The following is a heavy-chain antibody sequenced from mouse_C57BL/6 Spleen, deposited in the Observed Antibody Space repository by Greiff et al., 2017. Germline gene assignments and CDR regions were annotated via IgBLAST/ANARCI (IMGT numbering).Heavy chain of an antibody. V-gene: IGHV1-82*01. Sequence: VKLQESGPELVKPGASVKISCKASGYAFSSSWMNWVKQRPGKGLEWIGRIYPGDGDTNYNGKFKGKATLTADKSSSTAYMQLSSLTSEDSAVYFCARLLTGTGGYFDYWGQGTTLTVSS. CDR2: IYPGDGDT. CDR1: GYAFSSSW. D-gene: IGHD4-1*01. CDR3: ARLLTGTGGYFDY. J-gene: IGHJ2*01.